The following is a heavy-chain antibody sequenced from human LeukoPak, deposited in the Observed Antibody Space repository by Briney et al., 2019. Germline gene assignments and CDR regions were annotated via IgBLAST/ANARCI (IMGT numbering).Heavy chain of an antibody. CDR3: AKGRDYGDY. V-gene: IGHV3-7*01. Sequence: GGSLRLSCAVSGFTFSSYWMTWVRQVPGKGLQWVANINQDGREKYYMDSMKGRLNISRDNTENSVFLQLTSLRPEDTGIYFCAKGRDYGDYWRQGTLVAVSS. CDR2: INQDGREK. CDR1: GFTFSSYW. J-gene: IGHJ4*02.